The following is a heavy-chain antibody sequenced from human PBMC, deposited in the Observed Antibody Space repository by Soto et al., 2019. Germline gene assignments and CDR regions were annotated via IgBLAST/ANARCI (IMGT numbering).Heavy chain of an antibody. V-gene: IGHV1-69*01. CDR3: AREVVTETTWGSFDS. CDR2: ISPFFGTT. CDR1: GGGTLSNDA. D-gene: IGHD2-21*02. Sequence: QVHLVQSGADGRKSGSSVRVYCTASGGGTLSNDAISWVRQAPGQGLEWLGRISPFFGTTDYSQSFQGRLTMTADASTGTVYMDLRTLKSDDTAVYYCAREVVTETTWGSFDSWGQGTLVTVSS. J-gene: IGHJ4*02.